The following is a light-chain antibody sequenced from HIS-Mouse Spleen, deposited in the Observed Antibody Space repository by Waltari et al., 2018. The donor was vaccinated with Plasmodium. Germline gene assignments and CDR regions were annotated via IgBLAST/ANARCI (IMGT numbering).Light chain of an antibody. CDR1: SSDVGSYNL. J-gene: IGLJ3*02. V-gene: IGLV2-23*01. Sequence: QSALTQPASVSGSPGQSITIPCTGTSSDVGSYNLVSWYQQHPGKRPKLMIYEGSKRPSGVSNRFSGSKSGNTASLTISGLQAEDEADYYCCSYAGSSTNWVFGGGTKLTVL. CDR2: EGS. CDR3: CSYAGSSTNWV.